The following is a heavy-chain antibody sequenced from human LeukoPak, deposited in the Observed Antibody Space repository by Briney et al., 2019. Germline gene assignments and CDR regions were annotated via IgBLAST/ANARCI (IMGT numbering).Heavy chain of an antibody. CDR2: ISSSSSYI. CDR1: GFTFSSYS. D-gene: IGHD6-13*01. CDR3: ARDIIAAAKNYYYGMDV. J-gene: IGHJ6*02. V-gene: IGHV3-21*01. Sequence: GGSLRLSCAASGFTFSSYSMNWVRQAPGKGLEWVSSISSSSSYIYYADSVKGRFTISRDNAKNSLYLQMNSLRAEDTAVYYCARDIIAAAKNYYYGMDVWRQGTTVTVSS.